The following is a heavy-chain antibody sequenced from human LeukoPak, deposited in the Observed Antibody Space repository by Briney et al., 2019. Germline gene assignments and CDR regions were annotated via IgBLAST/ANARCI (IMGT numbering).Heavy chain of an antibody. CDR2: IFHIGSS. Sequence: SGTLSLTCSVSGGSINNNDWWNWWSWVRQPPGKGLEWIGEIFHIGSSNYNPSIKSRVTISVDKSKNHLSLKMSSVTAADKAVYYCGILRYGPNDDFDIWGQGTMVTVSS. V-gene: IGHV4-4*02. CDR1: GGSINNNDWWNW. J-gene: IGHJ3*02. CDR3: GILRYGPNDDFDI. D-gene: IGHD2-15*01.